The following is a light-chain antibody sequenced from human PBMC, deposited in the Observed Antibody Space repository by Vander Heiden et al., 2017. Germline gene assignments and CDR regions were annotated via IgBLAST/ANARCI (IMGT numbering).Light chain of an antibody. CDR1: QSVSSY. V-gene: IGKV3-11*01. Sequence: EIVLTQSPATLSLSPGEGATISCRASQSVSSYLAWYQQKPGQAPRLLIYDASNRATGIPARFSGSGSGTDFTLPISSLEPEDFAVYYCLQRCNWPQTFGQGTQLXIK. J-gene: IGKJ5*01. CDR3: LQRCNWPQT. CDR2: DAS.